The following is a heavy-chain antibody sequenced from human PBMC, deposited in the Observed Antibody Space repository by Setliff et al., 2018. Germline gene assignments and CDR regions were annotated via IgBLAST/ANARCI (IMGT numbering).Heavy chain of an antibody. J-gene: IGHJ3*01. V-gene: IGHV3-48*03. CDR2: INRGGSII. D-gene: IGHD3-16*01. CDR3: LGSLRKINSFDL. CDR1: GFTFSNSE. Sequence: GGSLRLSCAASGFTFSNSEMNWVRQAPGKGLEWIAFINRGGSIIYYADSVKGRFTVSRDNAKNSLYLQMSSLRAEDTAVYYCLGSLRKINSFDLWGQGTMVTVSS.